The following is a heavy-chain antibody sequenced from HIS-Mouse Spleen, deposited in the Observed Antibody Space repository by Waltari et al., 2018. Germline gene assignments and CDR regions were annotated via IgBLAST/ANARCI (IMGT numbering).Heavy chain of an antibody. J-gene: IGHJ3*02. CDR3: ARQNPTAKFEAFDI. D-gene: IGHD6-25*01. CDR2: IYYSGST. CDR1: GGSISSSSYY. V-gene: IGHV4-39*01. Sequence: QLQPQESGPGLVKPSETLSLTCTVSGGSISSSSYYWGWIRQPPGKGLEWIGSIYYSGSTYYNPSLKSRVTISVDTSKNQFSLKLSSVTAADTAVYYCARQNPTAKFEAFDIWGQGTMVTVSS.